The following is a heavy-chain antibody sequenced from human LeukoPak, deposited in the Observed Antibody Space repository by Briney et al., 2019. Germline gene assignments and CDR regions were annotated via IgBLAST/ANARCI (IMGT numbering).Heavy chain of an antibody. CDR2: ISISGDRT. CDR1: GFAFSSHA. Sequence: GGSLRLSCAASGFAFSSHAMTWVRQAPGEGLEWASAISISGDRTYYAHSVKGRFTISRDNSKNTVYLQMNSLRAEDTAVYYCANEIRPNDYWGQGTLVTVSS. V-gene: IGHV3-23*01. J-gene: IGHJ4*02. CDR3: ANEIRPNDY. D-gene: IGHD4-17*01.